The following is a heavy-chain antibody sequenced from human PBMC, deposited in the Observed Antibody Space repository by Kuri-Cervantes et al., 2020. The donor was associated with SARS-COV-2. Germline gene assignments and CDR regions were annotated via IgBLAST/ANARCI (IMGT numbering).Heavy chain of an antibody. CDR2: IIPIFGTA. Sequence: SVKVSCKASGGTFSSYAISWVRQAPGQGLEWMGGIIPIFGTANYAQKFQGRVTITTDESTSTAYMELSSLKSEDTAVYYCARAVIDFWSGGRSGFSQSGLDYWGQGTQVTVSS. CDR1: GGTFSSYA. V-gene: IGHV1-69*05. J-gene: IGHJ4*02. D-gene: IGHD3-3*01. CDR3: ARAVIDFWSGGRSGFSQSGLDY.